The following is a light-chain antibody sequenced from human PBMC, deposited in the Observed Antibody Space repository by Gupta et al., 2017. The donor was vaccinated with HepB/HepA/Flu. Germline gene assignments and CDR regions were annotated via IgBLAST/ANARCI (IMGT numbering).Light chain of an antibody. Sequence: DTQMTQSPSSLSASVEDRVTITCRASQSISSWLAWYQQKPGRAPKVLIYKASSLESGVPSRFSGSGSGTEFTLTISSLQPDDVATYYCQQYKTYPITFGQGTRLEIK. CDR1: QSISSW. CDR3: QQYKTYPIT. CDR2: KAS. J-gene: IGKJ5*01. V-gene: IGKV1-5*03.